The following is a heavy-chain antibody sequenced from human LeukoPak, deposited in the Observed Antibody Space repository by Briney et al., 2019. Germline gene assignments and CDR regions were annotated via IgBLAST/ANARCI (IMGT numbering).Heavy chain of an antibody. CDR1: GYTFTGYY. Sequence: ASVKVSCKASGYTFTGYYMHWVRQAPGQGLEWMGWINPNSGGTNYAQKFQGRVTMTRDTSISTAYMELSRLRSDDTAVYYCARFMSEPLRYFDWLTYYYYYYGMDVWGQGTTVTVSS. CDR2: INPNSGGT. J-gene: IGHJ6*02. CDR3: ARFMSEPLRYFDWLTYYYYYYGMDV. D-gene: IGHD3-9*01. V-gene: IGHV1-2*02.